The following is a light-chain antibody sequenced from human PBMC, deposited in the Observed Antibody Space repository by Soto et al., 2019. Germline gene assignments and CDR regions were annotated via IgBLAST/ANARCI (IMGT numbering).Light chain of an antibody. CDR2: GAS. CDR1: QSVSSN. CDR3: QPYNNWPS. V-gene: IGKV3-15*01. J-gene: IGKJ1*01. Sequence: EIVMTQSPATLSVSPGERATLSCRASQSVSSNLAWYQQKPGQAPRLLIYGASTRATGIPARFSGSGSGTEFTLTISSLRSENFAVYYCQPYNNWPSFGQGTKVEIK.